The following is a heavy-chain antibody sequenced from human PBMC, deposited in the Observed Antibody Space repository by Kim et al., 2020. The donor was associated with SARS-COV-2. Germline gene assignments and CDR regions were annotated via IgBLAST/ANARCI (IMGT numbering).Heavy chain of an antibody. J-gene: IGHJ4*02. V-gene: IGHV3-48*03. D-gene: IGHD4-4*01. Sequence: YADSVRGPLTISRDKDKNPLSLKMNSLRAEDTALYYCARGPNYSPFDYWGQGTLVTVSS. CDR3: ARGPNYSPFDY.